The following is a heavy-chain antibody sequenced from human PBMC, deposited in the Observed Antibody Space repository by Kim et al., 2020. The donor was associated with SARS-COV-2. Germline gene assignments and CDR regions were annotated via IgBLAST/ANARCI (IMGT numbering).Heavy chain of an antibody. CDR1: GFTFSSYA. CDR2: ISGSGGST. V-gene: IGHV3-23*01. Sequence: GGSLRLSCAASGFTFSSYAMSWVRQAPGKGLEWVSAISGSGGSTYYADSVKGRFTISRDNSKNTLYLQMNSLRAEDTAVYYCAKDSGIVVVPAAFGPIDYYGMDVWGQGTTVTVSS. D-gene: IGHD2-2*01. J-gene: IGHJ6*02. CDR3: AKDSGIVVVPAAFGPIDYYGMDV.